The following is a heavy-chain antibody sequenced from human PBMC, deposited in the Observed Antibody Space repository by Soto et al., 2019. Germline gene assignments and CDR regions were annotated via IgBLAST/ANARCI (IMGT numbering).Heavy chain of an antibody. D-gene: IGHD3-22*01. Sequence: SVKVSCKASGGTFSSYAISWVRQAPGQGLEWMGGIIPIFGTANYAQKFQGRVTITADESTSTAYMELSSLRSEDTAVYYCARDWYYYDSSGYYPWGQGTLVTVSS. CDR2: IIPIFGTA. CDR3: ARDWYYYDSSGYYP. CDR1: GGTFSSYA. J-gene: IGHJ5*02. V-gene: IGHV1-69*13.